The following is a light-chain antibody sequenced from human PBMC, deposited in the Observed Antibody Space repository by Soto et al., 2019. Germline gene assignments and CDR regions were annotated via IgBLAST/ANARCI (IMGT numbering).Light chain of an antibody. CDR2: GVS. V-gene: IGLV2-14*01. J-gene: IGLJ3*02. Sequence: QSVLTQPASVSGSPGQSITISCTGTDSDVGGYNYVSWYQQHPGKAPKLLIYGVSDRPSGVSNRFSGSKSANTASLTISGLQAEDEADYYCQTWGTGSWVFGGGTKVTVL. CDR3: QTWGTGSWV. CDR1: DSDVGGYNY.